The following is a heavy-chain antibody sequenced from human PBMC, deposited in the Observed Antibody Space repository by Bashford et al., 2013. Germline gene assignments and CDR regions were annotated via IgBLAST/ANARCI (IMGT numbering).Heavy chain of an antibody. J-gene: IGHJ5*02. CDR2: INVNSGGT. CDR1: GYTFTDYY. CDR3: AREYCTSASCSESNWFDP. D-gene: IGHD2-2*01. V-gene: IGHV1-2*02. Sequence: ASVKVSCKASGYTFTDYYMHWVRQAPGQGLEWMGWINVNSGGTNSAQKFQGRVTMTRDTSISTAYMELSRLRSDDTAVYYCAREYCTSASCSESNWFDPWGQGTLVTVSS.